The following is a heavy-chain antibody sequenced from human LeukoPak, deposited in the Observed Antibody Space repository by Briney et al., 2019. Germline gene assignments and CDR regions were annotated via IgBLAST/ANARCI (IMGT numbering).Heavy chain of an antibody. Sequence: ASVKVSCKASGGTFSSYAISWVRQAPGQGLEWMGRIIPIFGTANYAQKFRGRVTITTDESTSTAYMELSSLRSEDTAVYYCARDWSGYSYGYYFDYWGQGTLVTVSS. D-gene: IGHD5-18*01. V-gene: IGHV1-69*05. CDR2: IIPIFGTA. CDR3: ARDWSGYSYGYYFDY. J-gene: IGHJ4*02. CDR1: GGTFSSYA.